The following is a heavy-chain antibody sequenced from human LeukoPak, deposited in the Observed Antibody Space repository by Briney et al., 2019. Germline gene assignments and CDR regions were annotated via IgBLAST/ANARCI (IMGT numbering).Heavy chain of an antibody. V-gene: IGHV4-34*01. D-gene: IGHD1-26*01. CDR1: GGSFSGYY. J-gene: IGHJ4*02. CDR3: ARGRKGKSYYGFSSVGYFDY. CDR2: INHSGST. Sequence: PSETLSLTCAVYGGSFSGYYWSWIRQPPGKGLEWIGEINHSGSTNYNPSLKSRVTISVDTSKNQFSLKLSSVTAADTAVYYCARGRKGKSYYGFSSVGYFDYWGQGTLVTVSS.